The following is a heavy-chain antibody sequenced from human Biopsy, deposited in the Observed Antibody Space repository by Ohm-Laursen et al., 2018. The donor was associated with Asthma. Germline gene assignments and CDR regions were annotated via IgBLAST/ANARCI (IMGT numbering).Heavy chain of an antibody. D-gene: IGHD3-16*02. CDR2: IYYDGSRK. Sequence: SLRLSCSASGFTFDDYAMHWVRQAPGKGLEWVAGIYYDGSRKYYTESVKGRFTISRDNSKNRLYLEMASLRAEDTAVYYCAREKVIESRGFQNWFDPWGQGTLVHVSS. CDR1: GFTFDDYA. J-gene: IGHJ5*02. CDR3: AREKVIESRGFQNWFDP. V-gene: IGHV3-33*08.